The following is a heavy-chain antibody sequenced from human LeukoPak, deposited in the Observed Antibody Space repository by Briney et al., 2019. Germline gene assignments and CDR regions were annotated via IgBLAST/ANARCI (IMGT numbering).Heavy chain of an antibody. CDR3: ARALSGYDGDAFDI. V-gene: IGHV3-30-3*01. Sequence: GGSLRLSCAASGFTFSSYAMHWVRRAPGKGLEWVAVISYDGSNKYYADSVKGRFTISRDNSKNTLYLQMNSLRAEDTAVYYCARALSGYDGDAFDIWGQGTMVTVSS. CDR1: GFTFSSYA. D-gene: IGHD5-12*01. CDR2: ISYDGSNK. J-gene: IGHJ3*02.